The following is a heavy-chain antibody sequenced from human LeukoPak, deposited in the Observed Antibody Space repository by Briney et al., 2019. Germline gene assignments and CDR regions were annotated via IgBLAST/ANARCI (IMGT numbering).Heavy chain of an antibody. CDR3: ARATPGYSSSWPLDY. Sequence: ASVKVSCKASGYTFTSYGISWVRQAPGQGLEWMGWISAYNGNTNYAQKLQGRVTMTTDTSTSTAYMELRSLRSDDTAVYYCARATPGYSSSWPLDYWGQGTLVTVSS. J-gene: IGHJ4*02. D-gene: IGHD6-13*01. CDR2: ISAYNGNT. V-gene: IGHV1-18*01. CDR1: GYTFTSYG.